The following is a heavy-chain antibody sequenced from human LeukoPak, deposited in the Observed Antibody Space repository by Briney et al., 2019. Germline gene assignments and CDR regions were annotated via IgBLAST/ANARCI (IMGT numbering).Heavy chain of an antibody. CDR3: AKDYGDYIRYYYYYGMDV. Sequence: ASVKVSCKASGYTFNSYGISWVRQAPGQGLEWMGWISAYNGNTNYAQKLQGRVTMTTDTSTSTAYMELRSLRSDDTAVYYCAKDYGDYIRYYYYYGMDVWGQGTTVTVSS. V-gene: IGHV1-18*01. J-gene: IGHJ6*02. CDR1: GYTFNSYG. CDR2: ISAYNGNT. D-gene: IGHD4-17*01.